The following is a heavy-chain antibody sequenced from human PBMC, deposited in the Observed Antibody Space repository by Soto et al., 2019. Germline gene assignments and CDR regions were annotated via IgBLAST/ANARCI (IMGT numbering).Heavy chain of an antibody. Sequence: ASVKVSCKASGYTFTKYGITWVGQAPGQGLEWMGWISAYNGDTHYTQRLRGRVTMTTDTSTSTAYMELRGLRSDDTAVYYCARVRQLVSYFYYYMDVWGKGTTVTVS. CDR2: ISAYNGDT. V-gene: IGHV1-18*01. CDR3: ARVRQLVSYFYYYMDV. CDR1: GYTFTKYG. D-gene: IGHD6-6*01. J-gene: IGHJ6*03.